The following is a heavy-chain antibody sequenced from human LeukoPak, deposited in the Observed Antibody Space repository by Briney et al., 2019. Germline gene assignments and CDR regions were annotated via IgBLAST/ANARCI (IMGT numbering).Heavy chain of an antibody. J-gene: IGHJ4*02. CDR3: ARSRQSIAARPLDY. CDR2: ISYDGSNK. CDR1: GFTFSSYE. D-gene: IGHD6-6*01. V-gene: IGHV3-30*04. Sequence: GGSLRLSCAASGFTFSSYEMNWVRQAPGKGLEWVAVISYDGSNKYYADSVKGRFTISRDNSKNTLYLQMNSLRAEDTAVYYCARSRQSIAARPLDYWGQGTLVTVSS.